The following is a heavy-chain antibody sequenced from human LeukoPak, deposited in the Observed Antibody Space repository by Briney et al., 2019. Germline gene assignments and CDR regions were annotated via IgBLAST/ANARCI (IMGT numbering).Heavy chain of an antibody. CDR2: INPNSGGT. J-gene: IGHJ2*01. CDR3: ASHPGKGTNDCYSDL. Sequence: ASVKVSCKASGYTFSGYYMHWVRQAPGQGLEWMGWINPNSGGTNYAQKFQGRVTMTRDTSITTAYMELSRLSSDDTAVYYCASHPGKGTNDCYSDLWGRGTLVTVSS. D-gene: IGHD1-14*01. V-gene: IGHV1-2*02. CDR1: GYTFSGYY.